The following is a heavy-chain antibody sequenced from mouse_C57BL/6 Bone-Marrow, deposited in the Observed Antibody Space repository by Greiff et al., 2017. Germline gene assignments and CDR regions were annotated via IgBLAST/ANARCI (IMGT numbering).Heavy chain of an antibody. CDR3: ARPYGSSYGYFDV. J-gene: IGHJ1*03. V-gene: IGHV1-81*01. CDR2: IYPRSGNT. D-gene: IGHD1-1*01. Sequence: VQRQQAGEERERSGASVKLSCKASGYTFTSYGISWVKQSTGQGLERIGEIYPRSGNTYYNEKFKGKATLTADKSSSTAYMELRSLTSEDSAVYFCARPYGSSYGYFDVWGTGTTVTVSS. CDR1: GYTFTSYG.